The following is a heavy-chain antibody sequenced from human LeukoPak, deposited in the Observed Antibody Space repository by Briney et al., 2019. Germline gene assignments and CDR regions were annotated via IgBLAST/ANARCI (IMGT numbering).Heavy chain of an antibody. CDR2: LNTDGSST. V-gene: IGHV3-74*01. CDR3: ARDDAFRGVGMDV. Sequence: PGGSLRLSCAPSGFTFSSYWMHWVRQVPGKGLVWVSRLNTDGSSTSYADSVKGRFTISRDNARNTLYLQMNSLRAEDTAVYYCARDDAFRGVGMDVWGQGTTVTVSS. CDR1: GFTFSSYW. D-gene: IGHD3-16*01. J-gene: IGHJ6*02.